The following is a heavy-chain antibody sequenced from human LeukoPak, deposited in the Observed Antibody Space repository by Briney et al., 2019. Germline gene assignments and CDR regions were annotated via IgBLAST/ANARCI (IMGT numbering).Heavy chain of an antibody. CDR1: GGSISSYY. Sequence: SETLSLTCTVSGGSISSYYWSWIRQPPGKGLEWIGYIYYSGSTNYNPSLKSRVTISVDTSKNQFSLKLSSVTAADTAVYYCARGPRGGPGYWYFDLWGRGTLVTVSS. V-gene: IGHV4-59*01. J-gene: IGHJ2*01. CDR2: IYYSGST. D-gene: IGHD3-16*01. CDR3: ARGPRGGPGYWYFDL.